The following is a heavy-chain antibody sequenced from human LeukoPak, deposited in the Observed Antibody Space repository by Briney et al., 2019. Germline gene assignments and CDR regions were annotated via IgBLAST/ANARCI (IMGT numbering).Heavy chain of an antibody. CDR3: ARVLPAAIGGLDY. CDR1: GFTFSSYA. D-gene: IGHD2-2*01. CDR2: ISGSGGST. V-gene: IGHV3-23*01. J-gene: IGHJ4*02. Sequence: GGSLRLSCAASGFTFSSYAMSWVRQAPGKGLEWVSAISGSGGSTYYADSVKGRFTISRDNAKNSLYLQMNSLRAEDTAVYYCARVLPAAIGGLDYWGQGTLVTVSS.